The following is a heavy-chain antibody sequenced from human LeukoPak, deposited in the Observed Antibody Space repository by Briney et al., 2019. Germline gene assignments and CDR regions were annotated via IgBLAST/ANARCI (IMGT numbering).Heavy chain of an antibody. D-gene: IGHD5-18*01. J-gene: IGHJ3*02. CDR1: GFTFSTYA. V-gene: IGHV3-30*04. CDR2: ISYDGSSK. CDR3: ARARSSYGYGDAFDI. Sequence: QTVGSLRLSCAASGFTFSTYAMHWVRQAPGKGLEWVAVISYDGSSKYYSDSVKGRFTISRDNSKNTLYLQMNSLRAEDTAVYYCARARSSYGYGDAFDIWGQGTMVTVSS.